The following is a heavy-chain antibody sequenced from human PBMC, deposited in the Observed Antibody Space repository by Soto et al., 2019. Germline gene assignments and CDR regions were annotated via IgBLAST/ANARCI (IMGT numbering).Heavy chain of an antibody. V-gene: IGHV3-30*18. D-gene: IGHD3-16*01. CDR1: GFTFGSYG. CDR3: AKDVRDLRNDYFLDY. J-gene: IGHJ4*02. Sequence: QVQLVESGGGVVQPGRSLRLSCAASGFTFGSYGMHWVRQTATKGLEWVAVVSYDGSNKYYADSVTGRFTISRDNSKNTLYLQMHSLRTDDTAVYYCAKDVRDLRNDYFLDYWGQGTLVTVSS. CDR2: VSYDGSNK.